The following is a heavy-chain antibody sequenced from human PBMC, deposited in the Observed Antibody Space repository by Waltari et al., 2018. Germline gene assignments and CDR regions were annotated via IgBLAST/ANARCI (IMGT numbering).Heavy chain of an antibody. CDR1: GYTFTGYA. CDR3: LRDSSGSHFDY. CDR2: INPKNGDT. V-gene: IGHV1-2*06. J-gene: IGHJ4*02. D-gene: IGHD3-22*01. Sequence: LVQSGAEVKKPGASVKVSCKASGYTFTGYAILWVRQAPGQGLGWMGRINPKNGDTHYAQNFQGRVALTTDTSTNTAFMELQRLGSDDTAVYYCLRDSSGSHFDYWGQGTLVTVSS.